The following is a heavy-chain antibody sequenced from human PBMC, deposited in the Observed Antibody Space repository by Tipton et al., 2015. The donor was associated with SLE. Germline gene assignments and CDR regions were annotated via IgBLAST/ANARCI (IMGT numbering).Heavy chain of an antibody. J-gene: IGHJ4*02. CDR2: IYPGDYDT. Sequence: QLVQSGAEVKEPGESLKISCKGSGYDFSGYWIGWVRQMPGKGLEWMAIIYPGDYDTRYSPSFQGRVTISVDKSITTAYLQWSSLKASDIGMYYCARLGNGGSSFDYWGQGTLVTVSS. V-gene: IGHV5-51*01. CDR1: GYDFSGYW. CDR3: ARLGNGGSSFDY. D-gene: IGHD1-26*01.